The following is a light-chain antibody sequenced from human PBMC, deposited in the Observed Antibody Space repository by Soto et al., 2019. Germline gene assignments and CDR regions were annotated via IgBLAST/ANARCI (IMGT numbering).Light chain of an antibody. Sequence: EIVLTQSPATLSLSPGVRATLSCRASQSVSSYLAWYQQKPGQAPRLLISDASNRATGIPARFSGSGSGTDFTLTISSLEPEDYAVYYCQQRSNWPPSITFGQGTRLEIK. CDR1: QSVSSY. V-gene: IGKV3-11*01. CDR3: QQRSNWPPSIT. J-gene: IGKJ5*01. CDR2: DAS.